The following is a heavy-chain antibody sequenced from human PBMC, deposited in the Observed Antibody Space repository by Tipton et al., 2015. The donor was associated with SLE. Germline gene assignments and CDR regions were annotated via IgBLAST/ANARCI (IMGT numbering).Heavy chain of an antibody. J-gene: IGHJ6*02. V-gene: IGHV4-61*02. Sequence: LRLSCTVSGVSISSSRYYSSWSWIRQSAGKGLEWIGRISSTGSTNYNPSLKSRVTMSVDTSENQFSLKLTSVTAADTAVYYCARGMLTWRGAIVGVDVWGQGTTVNVSS. D-gene: IGHD3-10*02. CDR1: GVSISSSRYYSS. CDR2: ISSTGST. CDR3: ARGMLTWRGAIVGVDV.